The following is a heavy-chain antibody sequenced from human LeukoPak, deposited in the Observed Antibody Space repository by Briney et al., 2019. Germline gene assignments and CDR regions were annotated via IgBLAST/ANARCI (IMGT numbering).Heavy chain of an antibody. Sequence: PGGSPRLSCEASGFRFSDFTMTWVRQAPGKGPEWVSAIGGCGGSTYYADSVGGRFTISRDNSKDIVYLQMNSLKVEDTATYYCGKEGGAWGQGTKVTVSS. CDR2: IGGCGGST. D-gene: IGHD3-16*01. CDR3: GKEGGA. V-gene: IGHV3-23*01. J-gene: IGHJ5*02. CDR1: GFRFSDFT.